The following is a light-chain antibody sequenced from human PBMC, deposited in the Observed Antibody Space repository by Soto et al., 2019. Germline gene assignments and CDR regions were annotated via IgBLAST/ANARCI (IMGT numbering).Light chain of an antibody. J-gene: IGLJ1*01. V-gene: IGLV2-14*01. CDR2: QVT. Sequence: SVLTQPASVSGSPGQSITISCTGTSSDVGTYNYVSWYQQHPGKAPKLMIYQVTKRPSGVSNRFSGSKSGNTASLTISGLQAEDEADYYCSSYTGSTNYVFGTGTKVTVL. CDR1: SSDVGTYNY. CDR3: SSYTGSTNYV.